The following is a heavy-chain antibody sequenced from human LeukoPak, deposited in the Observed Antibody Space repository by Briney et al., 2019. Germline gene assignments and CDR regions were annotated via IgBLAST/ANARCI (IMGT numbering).Heavy chain of an antibody. V-gene: IGHV3-48*03. CDR2: ISSSGSTI. D-gene: IGHD3-10*02. CDR3: AELGITMIGGV. CDR1: GYTLTNNW. J-gene: IGHJ6*04. Sequence: GESLKISCKISGYTLTNNWIGWVRQAPGKGLEWVSYISSSGSTIYYADSVKGRFTISRDNAKNSLYLQMNSLRAEDTAVYYCAELGITMIGGVWGKGTTVTISS.